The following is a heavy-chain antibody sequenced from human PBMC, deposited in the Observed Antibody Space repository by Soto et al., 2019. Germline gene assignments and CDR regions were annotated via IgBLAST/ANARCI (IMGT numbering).Heavy chain of an antibody. J-gene: IGHJ6*02. Sequence: PGGSLRLSCAASGFTFSTYTMHWVRQAPGKGLEWVAVMSYDGSNKYYADSVKGRFTVSRDNSKNTLYLQMNSLRAKDTAVYYCARTRGAYYDFWSGPRSTYYHYSMDVWGQGTTVTVSS. CDR2: MSYDGSNK. V-gene: IGHV3-30-3*01. D-gene: IGHD3-3*01. CDR3: ARTRGAYYDFWSGPRSTYYHYSMDV. CDR1: GFTFSTYT.